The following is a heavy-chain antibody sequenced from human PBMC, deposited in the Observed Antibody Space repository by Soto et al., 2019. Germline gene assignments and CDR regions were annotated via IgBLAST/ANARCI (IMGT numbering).Heavy chain of an antibody. V-gene: IGHV3-7*03. CDR3: WAPQYLGTPFGP. CDR1: GFTFSNYW. D-gene: IGHD3-16*01. CDR2: IKEDGSQT. Sequence: PGGSLRLSCAASGFTFSNYWMSWVRQAPGKGLEWVANIKEDGSQTNYVDSVRGRFTISRDNAKNSLYLQMSSLRVDPSPVYYCWAPQYLGTPFGPRDQGTLVTVSS. J-gene: IGHJ5*01.